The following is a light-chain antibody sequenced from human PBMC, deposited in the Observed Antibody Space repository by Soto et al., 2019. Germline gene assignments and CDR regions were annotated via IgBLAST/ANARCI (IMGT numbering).Light chain of an antibody. CDR1: EAIKNNF. CDR2: GAS. V-gene: IGKV3-20*01. CDR3: QQYHLSPLT. J-gene: IGKJ4*01. Sequence: EIVLTQSPGALSVAPGETVSLSCRASEAIKNNFVAWYQQRPGQVPRLLMYGASIRVSGVPDRISGRRSGTGFILNIARVEPEDSAVYFCQQYHLSPLTFGGGTQV.